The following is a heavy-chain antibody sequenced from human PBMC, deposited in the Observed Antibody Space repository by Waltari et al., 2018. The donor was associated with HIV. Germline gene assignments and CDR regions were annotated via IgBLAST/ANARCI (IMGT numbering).Heavy chain of an antibody. J-gene: IGHJ4*02. D-gene: IGHD3-22*01. CDR3: ARHYYDSSDGGLDY. CDR1: GFTFRNYW. V-gene: IGHV3-7*01. CDR2: IKQDGSEK. Sequence: EVQLVESGGGLVQPGGSLRLSCVASGFTFRNYWMSWVRQAPGRGLEWVANIKQDGSEKYYVDSVKGRFTISRDNAKNSMYLQMNSLRAEDTAVYSCARHYYDSSDGGLDYWGQGTLVTVS.